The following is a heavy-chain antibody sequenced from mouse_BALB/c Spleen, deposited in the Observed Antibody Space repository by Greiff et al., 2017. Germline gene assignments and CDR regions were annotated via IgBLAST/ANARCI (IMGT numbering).Heavy chain of an antibody. CDR1: GYTFTSYW. CDR3: AREPLIKGAMDY. V-gene: IGHV1-87*01. J-gene: IGHJ4*01. D-gene: IGHD2-4*01. CDR2: IYPGDGDT. Sequence: QVQLKESGAELARPGASVKLSCKASGYTFTSYWMQWVKQRPGQGLEWIGAIYPGDGDTRYTQKFKGKATLTADKSSSTAYMQLSSLASEDSAVYYCAREPLIKGAMDYWGQGTSVTVSS.